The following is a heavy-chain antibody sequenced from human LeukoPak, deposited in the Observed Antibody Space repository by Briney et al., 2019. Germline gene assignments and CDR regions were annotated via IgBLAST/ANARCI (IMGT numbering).Heavy chain of an antibody. CDR1: GFTFSSYA. Sequence: GGSLRLSCAASGFTFSSYAMSWVRQAPGKGLEWVSAISGSGGSTYYADSVKGRFTISRDNSKNTLYLQKNSLRAEDTAVYYCAKDLGGYYDSSGYPTHDYWGQGTLVTVSS. CDR3: AKDLGGYYDSSGYPTHDY. V-gene: IGHV3-23*01. J-gene: IGHJ4*02. CDR2: ISGSGGST. D-gene: IGHD3-22*01.